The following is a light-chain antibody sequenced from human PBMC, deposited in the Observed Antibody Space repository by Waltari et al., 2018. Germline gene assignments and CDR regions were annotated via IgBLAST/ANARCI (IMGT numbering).Light chain of an antibody. CDR2: AAS. CDR1: QGISSR. CDR3: QQSYGTPPT. V-gene: IGKV1-12*01. Sequence: DIQMTQSPSSVSASVGDRVTLTCRASQGISSRLAWYQLKPGKAPKLLVYAASRLQSGVPSRFRGSASGTDYTLTISSLHSEDFATYYCQQSYGTPPTFAGGTTVEI. J-gene: IGKJ4*01.